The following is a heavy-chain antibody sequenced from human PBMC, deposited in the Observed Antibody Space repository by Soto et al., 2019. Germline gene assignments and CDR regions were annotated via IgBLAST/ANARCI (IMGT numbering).Heavy chain of an antibody. CDR2: IIPILGIA. Sequence: QVQLVQSGAEVKKPGSSVKVSCKASGGTFSSYTISWVRQAPGQGLEWMGRIIPILGIANYAQKFQGRVTITADKSTSTAYMELSSLRSEDTAVYYCARGGSLDYYSYMDVWGKGTTVTVSS. J-gene: IGHJ6*03. D-gene: IGHD1-26*01. CDR1: GGTFSSYT. CDR3: ARGGSLDYYSYMDV. V-gene: IGHV1-69*02.